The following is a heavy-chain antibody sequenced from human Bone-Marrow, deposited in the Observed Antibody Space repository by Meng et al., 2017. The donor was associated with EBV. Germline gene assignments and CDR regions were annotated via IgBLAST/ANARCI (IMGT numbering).Heavy chain of an antibody. J-gene: IGHJ4*02. D-gene: IGHD1-7*01. Sequence: GQLVDSGGGLGSPVGELRLSCAASEFTVTIYWMHWVRQVPGKGRVWVSRTKSDGSSTSYGGSVKGRFTISRDNAKNTLYLQMNSLRAEDTAVYYCVRARTGTTRAPGDYWGQGTLVTVSS. V-gene: IGHV3-74*01. CDR2: TKSDGSST. CDR1: EFTVTIYW. CDR3: VRARTGTTRAPGDY.